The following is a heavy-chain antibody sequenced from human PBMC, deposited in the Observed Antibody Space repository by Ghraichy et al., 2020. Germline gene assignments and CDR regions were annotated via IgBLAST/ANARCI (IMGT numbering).Heavy chain of an antibody. CDR2: INHSGST. Sequence: EWIGEINHSGSTNYNPSLKSRVTISVDTSKNQFSLKLSSVTAADTAVYYCARGSRYGSGDYWGQGTLVTV. D-gene: IGHD3-10*01. CDR3: ARGSRYGSGDY. J-gene: IGHJ4*02. V-gene: IGHV4-34*01.